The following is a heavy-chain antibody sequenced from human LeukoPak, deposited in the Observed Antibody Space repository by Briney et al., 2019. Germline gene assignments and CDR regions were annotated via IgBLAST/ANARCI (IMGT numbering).Heavy chain of an antibody. D-gene: IGHD3-16*01. CDR2: IRSKEYGGTI. J-gene: IGHJ4*02. Sequence: GRSLRLSCTASEFPFVDYAMSWFRQAPGKGLEWVGFIRSKEYGGTIEYAASVKGRFTVSRDDARGIAFLQMNSLKIEDTAVYYRARDRGVGLPLTWRGGLYKFDYWSPGTLVHVSS. CDR3: ARDRGVGLPLTWRGGLYKFDY. V-gene: IGHV3-49*03. CDR1: EFPFVDYA.